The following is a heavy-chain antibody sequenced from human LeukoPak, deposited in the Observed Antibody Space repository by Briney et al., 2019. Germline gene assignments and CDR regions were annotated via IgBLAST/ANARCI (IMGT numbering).Heavy chain of an antibody. CDR1: GGSISSGGYS. D-gene: IGHD3-22*01. V-gene: IGHV4-30-2*01. Sequence: PSETLSLTCTVSGGSISSGGYSWSWIRQPPGEGLEWIGYIYHSGSTYYNPSLKSRVTISVDTSKNQFSLKLSSVTAADTAVYYCARGERGSGYYYFDYWGQGTLVTVSS. J-gene: IGHJ4*02. CDR2: IYHSGST. CDR3: ARGERGSGYYYFDY.